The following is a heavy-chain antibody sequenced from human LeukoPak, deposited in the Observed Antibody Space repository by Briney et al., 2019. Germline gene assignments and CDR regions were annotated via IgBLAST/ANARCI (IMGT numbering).Heavy chain of an antibody. Sequence: ASVKVSCKASGYSFTSHYMHWVRQAPGQGLEWMGLINPSGSSTLYAQKFQGRVTMTRDMSTTTDYMELSSLRSEDTAVYYCAKDHLPGIVVADRDYWGQGTLVTVSS. J-gene: IGHJ4*02. CDR3: AKDHLPGIVVADRDY. CDR2: INPSGSST. V-gene: IGHV1-46*01. CDR1: GYSFTSHY. D-gene: IGHD6-19*01.